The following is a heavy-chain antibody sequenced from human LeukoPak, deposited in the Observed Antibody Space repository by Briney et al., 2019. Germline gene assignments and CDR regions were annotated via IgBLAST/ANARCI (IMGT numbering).Heavy chain of an antibody. D-gene: IGHD6-6*01. CDR1: GFTFSSYA. Sequence: HPGRSLRLSCAASGFTFSSYAMHWVSQAPGKGLERVAAISYDGSNKYCADSVKGRFTISRDNSKNTLYLQMNSRRAEDTAVYYCARGSSSSHYYYGMDVWGQGTTVTVSS. J-gene: IGHJ6*02. CDR2: ISYDGSNK. CDR3: ARGSSSSHYYYGMDV. V-gene: IGHV3-30-3*01.